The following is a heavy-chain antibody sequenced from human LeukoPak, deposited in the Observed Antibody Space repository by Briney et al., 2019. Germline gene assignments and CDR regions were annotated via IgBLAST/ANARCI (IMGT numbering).Heavy chain of an antibody. CDR2: ISYDGSNK. D-gene: IGHD3-9*01. V-gene: IGHV3-30*04. Sequence: PGGSLRLSCAASGFTFSSYAMHWVRQAPGKGLEWVAVISYDGSNKYYADSVKGRFTISRDNSKNTLYLQMNSLRAEDTAVYYYARVGGILTGSPSTLGYFQHWGQGTLVTVSS. CDR1: GFTFSSYA. CDR3: ARVGGILTGSPSTLGYFQH. J-gene: IGHJ1*01.